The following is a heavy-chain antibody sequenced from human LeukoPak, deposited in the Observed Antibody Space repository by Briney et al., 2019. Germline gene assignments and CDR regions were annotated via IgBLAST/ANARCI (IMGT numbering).Heavy chain of an antibody. CDR2: MQYGGGS. J-gene: IGHJ4*02. V-gene: IGHV4-39*07. CDR1: GGSIISATYH. D-gene: IGHD3-22*01. Sequence: SETLSLTCTVSGGSIISATYHWGWIRQSPGNGLEWIGSMQYGGGSWFNPSLSSRVSISLDTSKSQFSLKLNFATAADTAVYYCARDAYYYDSSGYWADYWGQGTLVTVSS. CDR3: ARDAYYYDSSGYWADY.